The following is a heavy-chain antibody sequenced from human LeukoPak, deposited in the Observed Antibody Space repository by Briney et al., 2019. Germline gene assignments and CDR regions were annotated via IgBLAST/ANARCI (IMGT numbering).Heavy chain of an antibody. V-gene: IGHV3-30*02. J-gene: IGHJ4*02. Sequence: GGSLRLSCAASGFTFSSYGMHWVRQAPGKGLEWVAFIRYDGSNKYYADSVKGRFTISRDNSKNTLYLQMNSLRAEDTAVYYCARDPYGSGSYYSYWGQGTLVTVSS. CDR1: GFTFSSYG. CDR2: IRYDGSNK. CDR3: ARDPYGSGSYYSY. D-gene: IGHD3-10*01.